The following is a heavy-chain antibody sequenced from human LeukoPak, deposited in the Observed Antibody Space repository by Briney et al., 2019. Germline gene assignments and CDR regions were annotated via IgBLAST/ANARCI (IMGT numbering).Heavy chain of an antibody. CDR1: GLTFRNYG. CDR2: IYYDGGLK. Sequence: PGGSLRLSCAASGLTFRNYGMHWVRQAPGKGLEWVAIIYYDGGLKYYTDSVKGRFTISKDNSKNTLYLQMNSLRAEDTAVYYCAKDRGSSWYVDYYYMDVWGKGTTVTVSS. D-gene: IGHD6-13*01. V-gene: IGHV3-30*02. J-gene: IGHJ6*03. CDR3: AKDRGSSWYVDYYYMDV.